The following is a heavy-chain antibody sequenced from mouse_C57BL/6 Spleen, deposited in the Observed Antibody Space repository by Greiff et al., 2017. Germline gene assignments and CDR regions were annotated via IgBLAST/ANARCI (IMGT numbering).Heavy chain of an antibody. CDR1: GYTFTSYW. CDR2: IDPSDSYT. J-gene: IGHJ4*01. D-gene: IGHD2-3*01. CDR3: ARYLLYDYAKDY. Sequence: VKLQQPGAELVMPGASVKLSCKASGYTFTSYWMHWVKQRPGQGLAWIGEIDPSDSYTNYNQKFKGKSTLTVDKSSSTAYMQLSSLTSEDSAVYYCARYLLYDYAKDYGGQGTSVTVSS. V-gene: IGHV1-69*01.